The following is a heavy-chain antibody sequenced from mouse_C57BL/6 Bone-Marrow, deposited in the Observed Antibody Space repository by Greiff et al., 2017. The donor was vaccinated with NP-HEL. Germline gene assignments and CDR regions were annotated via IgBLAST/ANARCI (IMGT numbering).Heavy chain of an antibody. CDR3: ARWGNYSWFAY. Sequence: VQLQQSGPELVKPGASVKLSCKASGYTFTSYDINWVKQRPGQGLEWIGWIYPRDGSTKYNEKFKGKATLTVDTFSSTAYMELHSLTSEDSAVYFCARWGNYSWFAYWGQGTLVTVSA. D-gene: IGHD2-1*01. J-gene: IGHJ3*01. CDR1: GYTFTSYD. V-gene: IGHV1-85*01. CDR2: IYPRDGST.